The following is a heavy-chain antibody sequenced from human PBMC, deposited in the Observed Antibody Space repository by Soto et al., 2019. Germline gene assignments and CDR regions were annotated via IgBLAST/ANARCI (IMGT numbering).Heavy chain of an antibody. Sequence: QVQLVGSGGGVVQPGRSLRLSCIASGFTLSSYGMHWVRQAPGKGLEWVAVISYDASNKYYADSVKGRFTISRDNSKNTLYLQMSSLTAEDSAVYYCAKDKEQQLIRGWFDPWGQGTLVTVSS. CDR3: AKDKEQQLIRGWFDP. CDR1: GFTLSSYG. D-gene: IGHD6-13*01. CDR2: ISYDASNK. J-gene: IGHJ5*02. V-gene: IGHV3-30*18.